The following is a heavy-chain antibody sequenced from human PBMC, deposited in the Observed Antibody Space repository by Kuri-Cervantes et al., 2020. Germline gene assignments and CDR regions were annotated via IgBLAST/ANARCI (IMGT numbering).Heavy chain of an antibody. J-gene: IGHJ1*01. CDR1: GFTFSNAW. CDR3: VRVDFHDDSGYHAHH. V-gene: IGHV3-15*01. CDR2: IKSKTDGGTT. Sequence: GESLKISCAASGFTFSNAWMSWVRQAPGKGLEWVGRIKSKTDGGTTDYAAPVKGRFTISRDDSKKSLYLQMNSLQTEDTAVYYCVRVDFHDDSGYHAHHWGQGTLVTVSS. D-gene: IGHD3-22*01.